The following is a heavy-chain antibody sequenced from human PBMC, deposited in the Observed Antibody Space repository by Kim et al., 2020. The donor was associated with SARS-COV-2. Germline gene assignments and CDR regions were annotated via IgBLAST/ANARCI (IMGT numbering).Heavy chain of an antibody. V-gene: IGHV1-69*04. Sequence: SVKVSCKASGGTFSSYAISWVRQAPGQGLEWMGRIIPIFGIANYAQKFQGRVTITADKSTSTAYMELSSLRSEDTAVYYCARSEMVRGQLDYWGQGTLVTVSS. CDR3: ARSEMVRGQLDY. CDR1: GGTFSSYA. J-gene: IGHJ4*02. CDR2: IIPIFGIA. D-gene: IGHD2-8*01.